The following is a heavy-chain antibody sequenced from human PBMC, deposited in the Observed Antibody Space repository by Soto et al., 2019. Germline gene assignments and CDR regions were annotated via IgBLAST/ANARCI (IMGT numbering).Heavy chain of an antibody. V-gene: IGHV3-30*03. D-gene: IGHD2-2*01. Sequence: QVQLVESGGGVVQPGRSLGLSCAASGFTFNTYGMHWVRQAPGKGLEWVAAISYDGINKYYADSVKGRFTISRDNSKNKLDGQMSSMRAEDKAVYYCARSRRSTRGIHWYFALWGRGILVTVSS. CDR3: ARSRRSTRGIHWYFAL. CDR2: ISYDGINK. CDR1: GFTFNTYG. J-gene: IGHJ2*01.